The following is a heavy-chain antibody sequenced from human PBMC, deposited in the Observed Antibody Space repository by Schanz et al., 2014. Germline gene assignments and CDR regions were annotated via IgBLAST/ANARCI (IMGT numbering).Heavy chain of an antibody. V-gene: IGHV3-23*04. Sequence: EVQLVESGGGLVQPGGSLRLSCASSGFSFTTYAMSWVRQAPGKGLEWVSSISSGGGSTYYADSVKGRFTIFSDNSKSTLYLQMSSLRAEDTAVYYCAKSQGSSFDSWGQGTLVTVSS. CDR3: AKSQGSSFDS. CDR2: ISSGGGST. D-gene: IGHD6-13*01. CDR1: GFSFTTYA. J-gene: IGHJ4*02.